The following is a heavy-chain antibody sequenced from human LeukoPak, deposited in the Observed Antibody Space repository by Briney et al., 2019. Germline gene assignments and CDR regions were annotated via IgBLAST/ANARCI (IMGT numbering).Heavy chain of an antibody. V-gene: IGHV3-23*01. Sequence: GGSLRLSCAASGFTFSSYAMSWVRQAPGKGLEWVSAISGSGGSTYYADSVKGRFTISRDNSKNTLYLQMNSLRAEDTAVYYCARADTAMALYYYGMDVWGQGTTVTVSS. D-gene: IGHD5-18*01. CDR1: GFTFSSYA. J-gene: IGHJ6*02. CDR2: ISGSGGST. CDR3: ARADTAMALYYYGMDV.